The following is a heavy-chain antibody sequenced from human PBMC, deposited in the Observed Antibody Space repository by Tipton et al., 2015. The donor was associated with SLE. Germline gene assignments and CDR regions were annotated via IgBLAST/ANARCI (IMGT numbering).Heavy chain of an antibody. Sequence: TLSLTCTVSGGSISSHYWSWIRQPPGKGLEWIGYIYYSGSTNHNPSLKSRVTISVDTSKNQFSLKLSSVTAADTAVYYCARGHPDPIPWGQGTLVTVPS. CDR1: GGSISSHY. J-gene: IGHJ5*02. CDR2: IYYSGST. CDR3: ARGHPDPIP. D-gene: IGHD1-14*01. V-gene: IGHV4-59*11.